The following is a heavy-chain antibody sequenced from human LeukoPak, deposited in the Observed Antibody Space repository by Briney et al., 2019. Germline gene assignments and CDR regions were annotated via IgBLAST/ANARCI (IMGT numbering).Heavy chain of an antibody. CDR3: TTDSIYNFDWLRNFDY. V-gene: IGHV3-15*01. J-gene: IGHJ4*02. CDR1: GFSVGNTY. D-gene: IGHD3-9*01. Sequence: GGSLRLSCAASGFSVGNTYMSWVRQAPGKGLEWVGRIKRKNDGGTTDYAAPLKGRFTISRDDSKNTLYLQMNSLKTEDTAVYFCTTDSIYNFDWLRNFDYWGQGTLVTVSS. CDR2: IKRKNDGGTT.